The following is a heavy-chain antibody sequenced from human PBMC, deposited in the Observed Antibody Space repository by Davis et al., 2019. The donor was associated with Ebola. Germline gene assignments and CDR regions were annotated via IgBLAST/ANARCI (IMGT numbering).Heavy chain of an antibody. CDR2: ISAYNGNT. V-gene: IGHV1-18*01. CDR1: GYTFTSYG. CDR3: ARDGQRNQYYDVLTGYNYYSMDV. J-gene: IGHJ6*02. Sequence: ASVKVSCKASGYTFTSYGISWVRQAPGQGLEWMGWISAYNGNTNYAQKLQGRVTMTTDTSTSTAYMELRSLRSDDTAVYYCARDGQRNQYYDVLTGYNYYSMDVWGQGTTVTVSS. D-gene: IGHD3-9*01.